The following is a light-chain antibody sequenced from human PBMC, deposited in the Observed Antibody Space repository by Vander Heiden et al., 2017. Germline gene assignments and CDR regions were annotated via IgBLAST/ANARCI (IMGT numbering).Light chain of an antibody. CDR3: AAWDGSLNGVV. Sequence: QSVLTQPPSASGTPGQRVTISCSGSSSNIGTTTVTWYRHLPGTPPKRHSNSNNQRPSGVPNRFSGSKSGTSASLAISGLQSEDEADYYCAAWDGSLNGVVFGGGTKLTVL. V-gene: IGLV1-44*01. CDR1: SSNIGTTT. CDR2: SNN. J-gene: IGLJ2*01.